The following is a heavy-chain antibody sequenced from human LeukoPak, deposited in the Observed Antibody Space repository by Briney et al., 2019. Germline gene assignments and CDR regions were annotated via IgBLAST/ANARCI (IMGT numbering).Heavy chain of an antibody. V-gene: IGHV3-48*03. D-gene: IGHD1-26*01. Sequence: GGSLRLSCAASGFTFSSYEMNWVRQAPGKGLEWVSYISSSGSTIYYADSVKGRFTISRDNAKNSLYLQMNSLRAEDTAVYYCVRASRRSGSYLADIQHWGQGTLVPVSS. CDR1: GFTFSSYE. J-gene: IGHJ1*01. CDR3: VRASRRSGSYLADIQH. CDR2: ISSSGSTI.